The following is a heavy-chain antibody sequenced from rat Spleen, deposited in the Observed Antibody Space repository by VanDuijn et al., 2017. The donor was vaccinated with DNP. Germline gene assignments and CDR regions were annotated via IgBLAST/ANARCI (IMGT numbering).Heavy chain of an antibody. CDR1: GFTFSDYY. CDR3: ASWGIRAYYFDS. V-gene: IGHV5-22*01. Sequence: EVQLVESGGGLVQPGRSLKLSCAASGFTFSDYYMAWVRQSPTKGLEWVAYIRYDGGSIHYGDSVKGRFTISRDNAKSTLYLQMNSLRFEDTATYYCASWGIRAYYFDSWGQGVMVTVSS. CDR2: IRYDGGSI. D-gene: IGHD4-3*01. J-gene: IGHJ2*01.